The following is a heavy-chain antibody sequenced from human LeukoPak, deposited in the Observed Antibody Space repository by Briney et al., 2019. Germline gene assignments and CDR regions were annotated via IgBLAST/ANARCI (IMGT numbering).Heavy chain of an antibody. D-gene: IGHD1-26*01. CDR3: ARVRQGSALLDY. Sequence: SETLSLTCTVSGGSISSYYWSWIRQPPGKGLEWIGYIYYTGSTNYNPSLKSRVTISVDTSKNQFSLKLSSVTAADTAVYYCARVRQGSALLDYWGQRTLVTVSS. CDR2: IYYTGST. CDR1: GGSISSYY. V-gene: IGHV4-59*01. J-gene: IGHJ4*02.